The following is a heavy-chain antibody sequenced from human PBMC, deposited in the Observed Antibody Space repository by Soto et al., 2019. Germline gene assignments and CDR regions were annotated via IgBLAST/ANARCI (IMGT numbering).Heavy chain of an antibody. CDR3: AKNYYHPVGSYWVDH. CDR1: GFTFSSFG. CDR2: ISYDGGNK. Sequence: GGSLRLSCAASGFTFSSFGMHWVRQAPGKGLEWVALISYDGGNKYYADCVKGRFTISRDNPKNTLYLRMNSLIADDKAVYFRAKNYYHPVGSYWVDHWGQETLVTVSS. V-gene: IGHV3-30*18. J-gene: IGHJ5*02. D-gene: IGHD1-26*01.